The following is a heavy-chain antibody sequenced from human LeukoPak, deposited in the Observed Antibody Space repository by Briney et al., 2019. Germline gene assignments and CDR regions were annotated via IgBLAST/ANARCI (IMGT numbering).Heavy chain of an antibody. D-gene: IGHD1-1*01. CDR2: INWNGGST. J-gene: IGHJ3*01. V-gene: IGHV3-20*04. Sequence: PGGSLRLSCAASGFTFDDFGMSWGRQAPGKGLEWVSGINWNGGSTGYADPLKGRFTISRDNAKNSLYLQMNSLRAEDTAVYFCARDGMNDARNAFDVWGQGTLVTVSS. CDR3: ARDGMNDARNAFDV. CDR1: GFTFDDFG.